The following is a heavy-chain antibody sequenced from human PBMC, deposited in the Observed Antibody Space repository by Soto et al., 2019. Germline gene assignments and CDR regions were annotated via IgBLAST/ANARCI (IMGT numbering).Heavy chain of an antibody. D-gene: IGHD7-27*01. Sequence: PSETLSLTCTVSSGSISTYYWSWIRQPPGKGLEWIGYIYYTGSTNYNPSLKTRVAISMDTSKNQFSLNLSSVTAADTAVYYCAVPPNWAYFDFWGLGTLVTVSS. J-gene: IGHJ4*02. V-gene: IGHV4-59*01. CDR1: SGSISTYY. CDR2: IYYTGST. CDR3: AVPPNWAYFDF.